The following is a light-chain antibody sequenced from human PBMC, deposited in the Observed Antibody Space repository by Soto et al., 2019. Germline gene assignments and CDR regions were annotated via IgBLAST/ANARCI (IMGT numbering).Light chain of an antibody. V-gene: IGKV1-33*01. CDR1: QDISKY. J-gene: IGKJ4*01. CDR3: QQYDNLPLT. Sequence: DIQMTQSPSTLSASIGDRVTITCRASQDISKYLNWYQQKPGRAPNLLIYDASNLETGVPSRFSGSGSATDFTFTTSSLQPEDIATYYCQQYDNLPLTFGGGTKVDIK. CDR2: DAS.